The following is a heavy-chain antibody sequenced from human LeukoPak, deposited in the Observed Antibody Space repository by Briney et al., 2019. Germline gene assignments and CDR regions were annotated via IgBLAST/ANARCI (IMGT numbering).Heavy chain of an antibody. D-gene: IGHD3-3*01. CDR2: ISSSSSTI. V-gene: IGHV3-48*01. CDR1: GFTFSSYS. Sequence: SGGSLRLSCAASGFTFSSYSMNWVRQAPGKGLEWVSYISSSSSTIYYADSVKGRFTISRDNAKNSLYLQMNSLRAEDTAVYYCARGPYYDFWSGYYEYYFDYWGQGTLVTVPS. J-gene: IGHJ4*02. CDR3: ARGPYYDFWSGYYEYYFDY.